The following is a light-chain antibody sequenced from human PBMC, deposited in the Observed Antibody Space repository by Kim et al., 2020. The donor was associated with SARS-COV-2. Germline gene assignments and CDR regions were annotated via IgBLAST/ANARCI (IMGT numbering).Light chain of an antibody. CDR1: QGISTS. Sequence: ASVGDRVTITCRASQGISTSLALYQQKPGKVPKLLIYAASTLQSGVPSRFSGSGSGTDFTLTISSLQPEDVATYYCQKYNSAPLTFGPGTKVDIK. CDR3: QKYNSAPLT. J-gene: IGKJ3*01. V-gene: IGKV1-27*01. CDR2: AAS.